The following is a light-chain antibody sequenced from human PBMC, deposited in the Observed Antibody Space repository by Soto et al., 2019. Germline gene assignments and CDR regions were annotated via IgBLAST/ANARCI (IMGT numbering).Light chain of an antibody. J-gene: IGKJ1*01. CDR2: RAS. CDR1: QSVSSN. Sequence: EIVMTQSPATLSVSPGERATLSCRASQSVSSNLAWYQQKPGQAPRLLIYRASTRATGIPARFSGSGSGTEFTLTVSSLQSEDFAVYYCEHYNNWPPWTFGRGTNVEIK. CDR3: EHYNNWPPWT. V-gene: IGKV3-15*01.